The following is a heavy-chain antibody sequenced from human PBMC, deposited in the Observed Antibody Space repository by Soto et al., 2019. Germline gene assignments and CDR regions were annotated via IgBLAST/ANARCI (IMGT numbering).Heavy chain of an antibody. J-gene: IGHJ3*01. CDR1: GGSISSGGYY. V-gene: IGHV4-31*03. D-gene: IGHD3-22*01. Sequence: SETLSLTCTVSGGSISSGGYYWSWIRQHPGKGLEWIGYIYYSGSTYYNPSLKSRVTISVDTSKNQFSLKLSSVTAADTAMYYCASPRYDSSGYYGPDAFDFSGQGIIVTVSS. CDR3: ASPRYDSSGYYGPDAFDF. CDR2: IYYSGST.